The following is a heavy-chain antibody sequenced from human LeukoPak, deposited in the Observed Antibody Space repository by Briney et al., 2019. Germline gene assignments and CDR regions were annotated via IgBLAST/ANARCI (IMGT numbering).Heavy chain of an antibody. V-gene: IGHV1-18*01. CDR1: GYTFTSYG. J-gene: IGHJ4*02. D-gene: IGHD2-21*02. CDR2: ISAYNGNT. CDR3: ASTDSKVVTAIHLY. Sequence: ASVKVSCKASGYTFTSYGISWVRQAPGQGLEWMGWISAYNGNTNYAQKLQGRVTMTTDTSTSTAYMELRSLRSDDTAVYYCASTDSKVVTAIHLYWGQGTLVTVSS.